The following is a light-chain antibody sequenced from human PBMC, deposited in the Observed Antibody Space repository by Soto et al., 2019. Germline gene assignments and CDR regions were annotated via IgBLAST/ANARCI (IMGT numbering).Light chain of an antibody. J-gene: IGKJ1*01. V-gene: IGKV1-5*03. CDR2: KAS. CDR1: QSISSW. Sequence: DIQMTQAPSTLSASVGDRVTITCRASQSISSWLAWYQQKPGKAPKLLIYKASSLESGVPSRFSGSGSGTEFTLTISSPQPDDFATYYCQQYNSYSQTFGQGTKV. CDR3: QQYNSYSQT.